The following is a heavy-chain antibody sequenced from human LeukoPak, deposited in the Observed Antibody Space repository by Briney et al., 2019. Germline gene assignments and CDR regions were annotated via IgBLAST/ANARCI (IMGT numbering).Heavy chain of an antibody. D-gene: IGHD2-15*01. Sequence: GGSLRLSCAASGFTFSSYGMHWVRQAPGKGLEWVAVISYDGSNKYYADSVKGRFTISRDNSKNTLYLQMKSLRAEDTAVYYCARDSDDCSGGSCYTGNFDYWGQGTLVTVSS. V-gene: IGHV3-30*03. CDR3: ARDSDDCSGGSCYTGNFDY. CDR2: ISYDGSNK. J-gene: IGHJ4*02. CDR1: GFTFSSYG.